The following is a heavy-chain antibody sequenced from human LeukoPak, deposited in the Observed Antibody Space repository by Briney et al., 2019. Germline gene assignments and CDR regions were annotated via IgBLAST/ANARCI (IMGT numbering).Heavy chain of an antibody. CDR1: GFTFSSYA. V-gene: IGHV3-23*01. Sequence: GGSLRLSCAASGFTFSSYAMSWVRQAPGKGLEWVSAISGSGGSTYYADSVKGRFTISRDNSKNTLYLQMNSLRAEDTAVYYCARGPDYSPCSSTSCYYYYYMDVWGKGTTVTVSS. J-gene: IGHJ6*03. CDR2: ISGSGGST. CDR3: ARGPDYSPCSSTSCYYYYYMDV. D-gene: IGHD2-2*01.